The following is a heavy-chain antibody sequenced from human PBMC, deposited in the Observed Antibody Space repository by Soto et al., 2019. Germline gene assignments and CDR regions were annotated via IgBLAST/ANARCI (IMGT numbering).Heavy chain of an antibody. D-gene: IGHD5-12*01. Sequence: QVQLVQSGAEVKKPGSSVKVSCKTSGGLVSVVSFNWVRQAPGQWLAWMGGVLTITGSTDYAQKFQGRLTITADRSTSTIYMELSSHTSDDTANYYCATISLRGGPLRFEDGGQGTLISVSS. CDR3: ATISLRGGPLRFED. V-gene: IGHV1-69*06. J-gene: IGHJ4*01. CDR2: VLTITGST. CDR1: GGLVSVVS.